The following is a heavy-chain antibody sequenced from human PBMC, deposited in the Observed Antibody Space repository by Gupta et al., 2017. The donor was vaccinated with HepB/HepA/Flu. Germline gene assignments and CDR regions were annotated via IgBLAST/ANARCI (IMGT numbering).Heavy chain of an antibody. CDR2: VDYSGST. J-gene: IGHJ5*02. CDR3: ARWGRSNNWFDH. D-gene: IGHD3-16*01. Sequence: QLQESCPGLVKPSETLSFTCIVSGGPVSSSSYSWGWIRQPSGKGLEWIGNVDYSGSTYYNPSLKSRVTVSVDTSKNQFSLKVNSVTAADTAVYYCARWGRSNNWFDHWGRGTLVTVSS. CDR1: GGPVSSSSYS. V-gene: IGHV4-39*01.